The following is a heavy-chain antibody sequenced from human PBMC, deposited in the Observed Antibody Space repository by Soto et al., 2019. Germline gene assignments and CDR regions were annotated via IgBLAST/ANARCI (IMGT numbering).Heavy chain of an antibody. CDR3: ASGVISGYAFYYMNV. J-gene: IGHJ6*03. V-gene: IGHV4-39*02. D-gene: IGHD5-12*01. Sequence: SETLSLTCTVSGGSISTRSSYWGWIRQPPGKGLEWIGSIYYIGNTYYNPSLKSRVAISIDTSKTRFSLNLSSVTAADTAVYYCASGVISGYAFYYMNVWGKGTTVTVSS. CDR2: IYYIGNT. CDR1: GGSISTRSSY.